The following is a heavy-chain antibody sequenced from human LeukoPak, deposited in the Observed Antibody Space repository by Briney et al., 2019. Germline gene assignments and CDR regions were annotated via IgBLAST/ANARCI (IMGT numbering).Heavy chain of an antibody. CDR1: GFTFSSYA. CDR3: AKERYYYDSSGYYDY. V-gene: IGHV3-23*01. CDR2: ISGSGGST. D-gene: IGHD3-22*01. J-gene: IGHJ4*02. Sequence: PGGSLRLTCAASGFTFSSYAMSWVRQAPGKGLEWVSAISGSGGSTYYADSVKGRFTISRDNSKNTLYLQMNSLRAEDTAVYYCAKERYYYDSSGYYDYWGQGTLVTVSS.